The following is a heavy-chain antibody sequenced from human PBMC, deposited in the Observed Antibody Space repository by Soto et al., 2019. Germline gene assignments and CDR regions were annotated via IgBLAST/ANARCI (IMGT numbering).Heavy chain of an antibody. D-gene: IGHD5-12*01. CDR2: IWYDGNNK. J-gene: IGHJ4*02. CDR1: RVTFNIYV. CDR3: ARDVSGGLDN. Sequence: HHWWSMGISSASSRVTFNIYVMHGFRQAPGKGLEWVAVIWYDGNNKYYADSVKGRFTISRDNSKNTLYLQMNSLRDEDTAVYYSARDVSGGLDNWGQGTLVTVSS. V-gene: IGHV3-33*01.